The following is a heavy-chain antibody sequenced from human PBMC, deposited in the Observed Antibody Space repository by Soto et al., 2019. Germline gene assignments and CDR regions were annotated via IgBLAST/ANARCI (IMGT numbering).Heavy chain of an antibody. D-gene: IGHD3-16*01. Sequence: QVQLVESGGGVVQPGRSLRLSCEASGFTFSTYAMHWVRQAPGKGLECVAVITYDGSNKYYAGSVKGRFTISRDNSKNTLYLQMNSLRAEDTALYYCARDPHASNWFDPWGQGTLVTVSS. CDR3: ARDPHASNWFDP. CDR1: GFTFSTYA. J-gene: IGHJ5*02. V-gene: IGHV3-30-3*01. CDR2: ITYDGSNK.